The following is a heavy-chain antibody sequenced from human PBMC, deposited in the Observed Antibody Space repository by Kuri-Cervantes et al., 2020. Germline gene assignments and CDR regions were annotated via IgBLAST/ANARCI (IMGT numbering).Heavy chain of an antibody. CDR2: IIPIFGTA. Sequence: SVKVSCKASGGTFSSYAISWVRQAPGQGLEWMGGIIPIFGTANYAQKFQGRVTITADKSTSTAYMELSSLRSDDTAVYYCATQGPDYYDESGYNYATPFAGPWGPGTPVTVSS. CDR3: ATQGPDYYDESGYNYATPFAGP. J-gene: IGHJ5*02. D-gene: IGHD3-22*01. V-gene: IGHV1-69*06. CDR1: GGTFSSYA.